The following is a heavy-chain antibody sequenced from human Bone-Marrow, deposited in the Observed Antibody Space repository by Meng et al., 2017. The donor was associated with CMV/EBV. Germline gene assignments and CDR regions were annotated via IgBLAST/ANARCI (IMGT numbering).Heavy chain of an antibody. CDR2: ISGSGGST. V-gene: IGHV3-23*01. J-gene: IGHJ4*02. Sequence: GGSLRLSCAASGFTFSSYAMSWVRQAPGKGLEWVSAISGSGGSTYYADSVKGRFTISRDNAKNSLYLQMNSLRAEDTAVYYCARGSSSIFDYWGQGTLVTVSS. CDR1: GFTFSSYA. CDR3: ARGSSSIFDY. D-gene: IGHD6-6*01.